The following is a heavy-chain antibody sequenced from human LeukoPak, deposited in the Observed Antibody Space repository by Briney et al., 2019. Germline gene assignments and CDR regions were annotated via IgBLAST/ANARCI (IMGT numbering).Heavy chain of an antibody. CDR2: IYHSGST. CDR1: GGSISSGGYS. CDR3: ARGDSSGPLGSDAFDI. V-gene: IGHV4-30-2*05. Sequence: PSETLSLTCAVSGGSISSGGYSWSWIRQPPGKGLEWIGYIYHSGSTYYNPSLKSRVTISADTSKNQFSLKLSSVTAADTAVYYCARGDSSGPLGSDAFDIWGQGTMVTVSS. J-gene: IGHJ3*02. D-gene: IGHD3-22*01.